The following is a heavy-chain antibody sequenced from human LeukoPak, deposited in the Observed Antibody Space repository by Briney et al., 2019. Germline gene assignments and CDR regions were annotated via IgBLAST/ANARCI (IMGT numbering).Heavy chain of an antibody. D-gene: IGHD2-2*01. J-gene: IGHJ4*02. V-gene: IGHV4-39*07. CDR3: SVVVPAAPDY. Sequence: SETLSLTCTVSGDSISSSSYYWGWIRQPPREGLGWIGSIYYSGSTYYNPSLKSRVTISVDTSKNQFSLKLSSVTAADTAVYYCSVVVPAAPDYWGQGTLVTVSS. CDR2: IYYSGST. CDR1: GDSISSSSYY.